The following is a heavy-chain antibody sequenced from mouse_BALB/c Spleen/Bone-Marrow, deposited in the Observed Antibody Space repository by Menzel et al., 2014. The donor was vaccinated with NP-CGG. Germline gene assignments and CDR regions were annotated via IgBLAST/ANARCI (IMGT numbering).Heavy chain of an antibody. J-gene: IGHJ4*01. CDR3: RSYAYAMDY. Sequence: LQQSGSELVRPGASVKLSCKASGYTFTSYWMHWVRQRPGQGLEWIGNIYPGSGSTNYDEKFKSKATLTVDTSSSTAYMQLSSLTSEDSAVYYCRSYAYAMDYWGQGTSVTVSS. V-gene: IGHV1S22*01. D-gene: IGHD1-1*01. CDR1: GYTFTSYW. CDR2: IYPGSGST.